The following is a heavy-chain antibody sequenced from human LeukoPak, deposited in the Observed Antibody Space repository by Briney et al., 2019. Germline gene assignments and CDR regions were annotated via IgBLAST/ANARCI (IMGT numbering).Heavy chain of an antibody. D-gene: IGHD2-15*01. CDR1: GGTFSSYA. CDR3: ARLGYCSGGSCYRGKWFDP. J-gene: IGHJ5*02. CDR2: IIPIFGTA. Sequence: SVKVSCKASGGTFSSYAISWVRQAPGQGLEWMGGIIPIFGTANYAQKFQGRVTITADESTSTAYMELSSLRSEDTAVYYCARLGYCSGGSCYRGKWFDPWGQGTLVTVSS. V-gene: IGHV1-69*13.